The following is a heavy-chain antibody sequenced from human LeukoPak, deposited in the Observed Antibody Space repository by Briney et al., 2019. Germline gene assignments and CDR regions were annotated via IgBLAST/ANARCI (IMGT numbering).Heavy chain of an antibody. CDR1: GYTFTSYD. Sequence: ASVKVSCKASGYTFTSYDINWVRQATGQGLEWMGWMNPNSGNTGYAQKFQGRVTMTKNTSISTAYMELSSLRSEDTAVYYCARGTRRMSRGPHYYYMDVWGKGTTVTVSS. J-gene: IGHJ6*03. V-gene: IGHV1-8*01. CDR3: ARGTRRMSRGPHYYYMDV. CDR2: MNPNSGNT.